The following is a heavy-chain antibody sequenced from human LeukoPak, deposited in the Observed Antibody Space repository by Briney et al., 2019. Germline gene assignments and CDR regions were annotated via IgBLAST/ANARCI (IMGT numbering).Heavy chain of an antibody. V-gene: IGHV1-8*03. CDR1: GYTFTSYD. CDR2: MNPNSGNT. CDR3: ASAREASRDGYNYPLDY. Sequence: GASVKVSCKASGYTFTSYDINWVRQATGQGLEWMGWMNPNSGNTGYAQKFQGRVTITRNTSISTAYMELSSLRSKDTAVYYCASAREASRDGYNYPLDYWGQGTLVTVSS. D-gene: IGHD5-24*01. J-gene: IGHJ4*02.